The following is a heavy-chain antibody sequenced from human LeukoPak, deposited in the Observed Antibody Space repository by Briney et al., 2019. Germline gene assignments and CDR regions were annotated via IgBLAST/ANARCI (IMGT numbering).Heavy chain of an antibody. CDR1: GGSISSYY. D-gene: IGHD3-3*01. CDR2: IYYTGST. V-gene: IGHV4-59*12. Sequence: SETLSLTCTVSGGSISSYYWNWIRQPPGKGLEWIGYIYYTGSTYYNPSLKSRVTISIDTSTNQFSLKLSSLTAADTAVYYCARVALPGVYYFDYWGQGTLVTASS. CDR3: ARVALPGVYYFDY. J-gene: IGHJ4*02.